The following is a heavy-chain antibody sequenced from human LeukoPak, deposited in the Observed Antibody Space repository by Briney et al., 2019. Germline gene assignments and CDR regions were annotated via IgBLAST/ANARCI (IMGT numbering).Heavy chain of an antibody. CDR2: VYSSGST. J-gene: IGHJ4*02. CDR3: ARVGSGYDFFDY. Sequence: SETLSLTCTVSGGAVSGYYWSWIPQPAGKGLEWLGRVYSSGSTKYNPSLESRVTMSVDTSKNQFSLKLNFVTAADTAVYYCARVGSGYDFFDYWGQGTLVTVSS. CDR1: GGAVSGYY. D-gene: IGHD3/OR15-3a*01. V-gene: IGHV4-4*07.